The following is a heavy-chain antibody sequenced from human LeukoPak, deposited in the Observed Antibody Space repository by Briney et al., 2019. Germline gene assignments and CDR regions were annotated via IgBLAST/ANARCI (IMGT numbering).Heavy chain of an antibody. CDR3: ARDKGIGSSTYVWGTYRYKNWLDP. CDR1: GFTFSTYG. V-gene: IGHV3-33*01. CDR2: IWYDGSNK. J-gene: IGHJ5*02. Sequence: QPGGSLRLSCAASGFTFSTYGMHWVRQAPGKGLEWVAVIWYDGSNKYYAESVKGRFTISRDNSKNTLYLQMNSLRAEDTAVYYCARDKGIGSSTYVWGTYRYKNWLDPWGQGTLVTVSS. D-gene: IGHD3-16*02.